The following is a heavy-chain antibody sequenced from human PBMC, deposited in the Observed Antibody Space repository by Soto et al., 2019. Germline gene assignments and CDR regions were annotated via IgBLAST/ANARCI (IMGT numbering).Heavy chain of an antibody. CDR2: ISAYNGNT. J-gene: IGHJ5*02. CDR3: ARVDILTDPDP. V-gene: IGHV1-18*01. D-gene: IGHD3-9*01. CDR1: GYTFTSYG. Sequence: GASVKVSCKASGYTFTSYGISWVRQAPGQGLEWMGWISAYNGNTNYAQKLQGRVTMTTDTSTSTAHMELRSLRSDDTAVYYCARVDILTDPDPWGQGTLVTVSS.